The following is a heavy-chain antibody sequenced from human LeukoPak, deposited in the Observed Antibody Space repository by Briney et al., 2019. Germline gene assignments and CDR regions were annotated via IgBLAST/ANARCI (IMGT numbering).Heavy chain of an antibody. CDR2: ISHSGAST. Sequence: GGSLRLSCAVSGLTFSDSYMAWIRQAPRKGLEWLSYISHSGASTYHANSVKGRFTISRDNAKNSLYLQMNSLRDEDTAMYFCARLTDSSVDYWGQGTLVTVSS. CDR3: ARLTDSSVDY. D-gene: IGHD5-18*01. J-gene: IGHJ4*02. CDR1: GLTFSDSY. V-gene: IGHV3-11*01.